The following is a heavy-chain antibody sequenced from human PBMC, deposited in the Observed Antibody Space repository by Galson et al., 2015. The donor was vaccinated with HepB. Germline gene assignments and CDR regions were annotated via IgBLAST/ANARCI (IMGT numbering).Heavy chain of an antibody. D-gene: IGHD4-17*01. Sequence: SLRLSCAASGFTFSDYYMSWIRQAPGKGLEWLSYISSSTIYTNYADSVKGRFTISRDNVKNSMYLQMNSLRAEDTAVYYCARVAASDYGDHAHFDSWGLGTLVTVSS. V-gene: IGHV3-11*06. CDR3: ARVAASDYGDHAHFDS. J-gene: IGHJ4*02. CDR1: GFTFSDYY. CDR2: ISSSTIYT.